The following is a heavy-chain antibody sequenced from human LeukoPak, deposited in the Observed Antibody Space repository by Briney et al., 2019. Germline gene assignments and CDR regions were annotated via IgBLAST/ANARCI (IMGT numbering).Heavy chain of an antibody. CDR2: INIDGSSG. D-gene: IGHD1-26*01. V-gene: IGHV3-74*01. CDR3: TREVSGSLYFDY. CDR1: GFTFSSYW. Sequence: PGRSLRLSCAASGFTFSSYWMHWVRQAPGKGLVWVSRINIDGSSGSYADSVEGRFTISRDNAKNTLYLQMNSLRAEDTAVYYCTREVSGSLYFDYWGQGTLVTVSS. J-gene: IGHJ4*02.